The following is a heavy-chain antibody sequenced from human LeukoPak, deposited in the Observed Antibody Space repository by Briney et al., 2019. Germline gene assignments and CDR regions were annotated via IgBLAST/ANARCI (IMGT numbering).Heavy chain of an antibody. Sequence: PGGSLRLSCAASGSTFSSYGMHWVRQAPGKGLEWVAVIWYDGSNDYYANSVKGRFTISRDNSKNTLYLQMNSLRAEDTAVYFCARKNTQDAFDIWGQGTMVTVSS. CDR3: ARKNTQDAFDI. D-gene: IGHD2-15*01. CDR2: IWYDGSND. V-gene: IGHV3-33*01. J-gene: IGHJ3*02. CDR1: GSTFSSYG.